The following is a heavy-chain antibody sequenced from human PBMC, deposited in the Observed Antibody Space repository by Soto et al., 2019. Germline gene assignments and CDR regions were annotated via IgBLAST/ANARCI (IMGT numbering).Heavy chain of an antibody. J-gene: IGHJ1*01. CDR3: ASPYCSGGSCYLTEYFQH. D-gene: IGHD2-15*01. V-gene: IGHV3-30*03. Sequence: QVQLVESGGGVVQPGRSLRLSCAASGFSFSYYAMHWVRQAPGKGLEWVAVIAYDASKKYYADSVQGRFTISRDNSKNTLYLQMNSLRDEDTAVYYGASPYCSGGSCYLTEYFQHWGQGTLVTVSS. CDR1: GFSFSYYA. CDR2: IAYDASKK.